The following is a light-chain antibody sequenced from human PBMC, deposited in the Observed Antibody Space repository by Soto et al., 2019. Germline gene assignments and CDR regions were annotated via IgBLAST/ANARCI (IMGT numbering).Light chain of an antibody. V-gene: IGLV4-69*01. J-gene: IGLJ2*01. CDR1: SGHSSYA. CDR3: QTWGTGIHVV. Sequence: QPVLTQSPSASASLGASVKLTCTLSSGHSSYAIARHQQQPEKGPRYLMKLNSDGSHSKGDGIPDRFSGSSSGAERYLTISSLQSEDEADYYCQTWGTGIHVVFGGGTKLTVL. CDR2: LNSDGSH.